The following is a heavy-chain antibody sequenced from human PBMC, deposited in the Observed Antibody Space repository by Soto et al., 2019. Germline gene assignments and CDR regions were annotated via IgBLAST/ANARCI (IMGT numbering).Heavy chain of an antibody. CDR2: VIPIIDMT. CDR3: ARGGSGSNSWARFEY. D-gene: IGHD2-2*01. V-gene: IGHV1-69*02. CDR1: GGSFSTYT. Sequence: QVLLVQSGAEVRKPGSSVKVSCKASGGSFSTYTLSWVRQAPGQGLEWMGRVIPIIDMTDYAPKFQGRVTITADKSTSTPYMALSSLRSEDTAVYYCARGGSGSNSWARFEYWGQGTLVTVSS. J-gene: IGHJ4*02.